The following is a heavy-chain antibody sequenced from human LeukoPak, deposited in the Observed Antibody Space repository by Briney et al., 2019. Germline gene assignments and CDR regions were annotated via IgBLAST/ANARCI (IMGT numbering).Heavy chain of an antibody. CDR2: IIPIFGTA. D-gene: IGHD2-15*01. J-gene: IGHJ3*02. Sequence: SVKVSCKASGYTFTGYYMHWVRQAPGQGLEWMGRIIPIFGTANYAQKFQGRVTITTDESTSTAYMELSSLRSEDTAVYYCARDSLGYCSGGSCYSGAFDIWGQGTMVTVSS. CDR3: ARDSLGYCSGGSCYSGAFDI. CDR1: GYTFTGYY. V-gene: IGHV1-69*05.